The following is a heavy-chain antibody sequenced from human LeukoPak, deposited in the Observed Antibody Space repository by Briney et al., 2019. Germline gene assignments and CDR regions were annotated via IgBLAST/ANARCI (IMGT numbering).Heavy chain of an antibody. CDR2: IIPILGIA. CDR3: ASTRGYCGGDCYLYY. CDR1: GGTFSSYA. J-gene: IGHJ4*02. V-gene: IGHV1-69*04. Sequence: ASVKVSCKASGGTFSSYAISWVRQAPGQGLEWMGRIIPILGIANYAQKFRGRVTITADKSTSTAYMELSSLRSGDTAVYYCASTRGYCGGDCYLYYWGQGTLVTVSS. D-gene: IGHD2-21*02.